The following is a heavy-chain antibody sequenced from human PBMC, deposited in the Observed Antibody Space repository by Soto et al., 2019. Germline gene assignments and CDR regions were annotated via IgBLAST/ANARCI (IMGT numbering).Heavy chain of an antibody. V-gene: IGHV3-23*01. CDR3: AKAGGAAGTVDYFDY. CDR2: ISGSVGST. D-gene: IGHD6-13*01. CDR1: GFTFSNYA. J-gene: IGHJ4*02. Sequence: GGSLRLSCAASGFTFSNYAINWVRQSPGKGLEWVSVISGSVGSTYYADSVKGRFTITRDNSKNTLYLQMNSLRAEDTAVYYCAKAGGAAGTVDYFDYWGQGTQVTVSS.